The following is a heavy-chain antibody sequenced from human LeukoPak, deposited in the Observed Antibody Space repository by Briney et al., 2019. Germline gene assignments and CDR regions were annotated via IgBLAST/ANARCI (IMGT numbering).Heavy chain of an antibody. J-gene: IGHJ4*02. CDR1: GFTFSNYA. CDR3: AKDREGTIADYFDY. D-gene: IGHD1-7*01. V-gene: IGHV3-23*01. CDR2: ISGVGSNT. Sequence: PGGSLRLSCAASGFTFSNYAMTWVRQAPGKGLEWVSVISGVGSNTDYADSVKGRFTISRDNSKHTLYLQMNSLRGEDTAVYYCAKDREGTIADYFDYWGQGTLVTVSS.